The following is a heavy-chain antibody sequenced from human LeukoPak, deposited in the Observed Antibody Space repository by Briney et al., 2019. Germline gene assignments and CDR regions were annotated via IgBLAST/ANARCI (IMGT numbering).Heavy chain of an antibody. Sequence: GGSLRLSCTASGFTFSTYWINWVRQSPGKGLVWVALINGDGSTTTHADSVKGRFTVSRDNAKNTAYLQMNSLRDEDTAVYYCARDYAGSPDYWGQGTLVTVSA. CDR1: GFTFSTYW. J-gene: IGHJ4*02. CDR3: ARDYAGSPDY. CDR2: INGDGSTT. D-gene: IGHD3-10*01. V-gene: IGHV3-74*03.